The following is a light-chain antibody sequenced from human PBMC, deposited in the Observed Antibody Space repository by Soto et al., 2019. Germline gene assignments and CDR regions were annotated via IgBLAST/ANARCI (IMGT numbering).Light chain of an antibody. Sequence: EIEMTQSPATLSVSPGERATLSCRASRSINSKFAWYQQKPGQAPRLLIYAASTRASDVPVRFSGSGSGTEFTLTISSLQSEDSAVYYCQQYNSWPRTFGPGTKVEI. CDR3: QQYNSWPRT. J-gene: IGKJ1*01. CDR2: AAS. CDR1: RSINSK. V-gene: IGKV3-15*01.